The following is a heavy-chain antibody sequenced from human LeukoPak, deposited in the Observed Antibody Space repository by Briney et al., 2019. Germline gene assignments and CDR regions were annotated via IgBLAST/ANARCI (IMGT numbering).Heavy chain of an antibody. CDR3: ARVLSGRGSLYSYYYYMDV. CDR2: ISSSSSYI. CDR1: GFTLSSYS. D-gene: IGHD3-10*01. J-gene: IGHJ6*03. V-gene: IGHV3-21*04. Sequence: GGSLRLSCAASGFTLSSYSMNWVRQAPGKGLEWVSSISSSSSYIYYADSVKGRFTISRDNSKNTLYLQMNSLRAEDTAVYYCARVLSGRGSLYSYYYYMDVWGKGTTVTISS.